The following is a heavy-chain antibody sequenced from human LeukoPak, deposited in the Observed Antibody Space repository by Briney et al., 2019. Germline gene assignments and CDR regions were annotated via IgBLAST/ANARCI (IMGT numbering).Heavy chain of an antibody. Sequence: SETLSLTCTVSGGSISSYYWSWIRQPPGKGLEWIGYIYYSGSTNYNPSLKSRVTISVDTSKNRFSLKLSSVTAADTAVYYCARHRKDYSMNYWGQGTLVTVSS. D-gene: IGHD4-11*01. CDR2: IYYSGST. CDR1: GGSISSYY. V-gene: IGHV4-59*08. J-gene: IGHJ4*02. CDR3: ARHRKDYSMNY.